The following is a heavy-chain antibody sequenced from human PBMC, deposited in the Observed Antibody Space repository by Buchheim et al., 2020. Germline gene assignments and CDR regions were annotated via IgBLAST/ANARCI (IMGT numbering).Heavy chain of an antibody. CDR3: ARELNSSGWYFNSYYYYYGMDV. CDR1: GGSISSGGYY. Sequence: QVQLQESGPGLVKPSQTLSLTCTVSGGSISSGGYYWSWIRQHPGKGLEWIGYIYYSGSTYYNPSLKSRVTISVDTSKNQFSLKLSSVTAADTAVFYCARELNSSGWYFNSYYYYYGMDVWGQGTT. D-gene: IGHD6-19*01. V-gene: IGHV4-31*03. CDR2: IYYSGST. J-gene: IGHJ6*02.